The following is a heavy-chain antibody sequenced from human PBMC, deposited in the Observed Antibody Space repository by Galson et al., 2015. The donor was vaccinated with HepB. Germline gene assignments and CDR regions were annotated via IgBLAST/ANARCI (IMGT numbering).Heavy chain of an antibody. Sequence: SLRLSCAASGFAFSSYWMHWVRQAPGEGLVLLSRINPDASTTIYADSVKGRFTISRDNAKNTLYLQMNGLRVEDTAVYYCWASSKWYLDYWGQGTLVTVSS. CDR2: INPDASTT. J-gene: IGHJ4*02. V-gene: IGHV3-74*01. CDR3: WASSKWYLDY. CDR1: GFAFSSYW. D-gene: IGHD6-13*01.